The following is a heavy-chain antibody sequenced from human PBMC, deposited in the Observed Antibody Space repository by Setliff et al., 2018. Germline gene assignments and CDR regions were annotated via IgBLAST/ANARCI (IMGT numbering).Heavy chain of an antibody. Sequence: SETLSLTCTVSGASISSSRDYWGWIRQPPGKGLEWIGSIYYSGSTYYNPSLKSRVTISPDTSKNHFSLKVNSVTAADTALYYCARSPSSGAYWNPRPFYSDYWGQGTLVTVSS. CDR1: GASISSSRDY. D-gene: IGHD1-26*01. CDR2: IYYSGST. J-gene: IGHJ4*02. CDR3: ARSPSSGAYWNPRPFYSDY. V-gene: IGHV4-39*02.